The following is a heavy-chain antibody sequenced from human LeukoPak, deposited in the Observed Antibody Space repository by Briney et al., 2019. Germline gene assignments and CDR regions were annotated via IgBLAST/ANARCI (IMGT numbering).Heavy chain of an antibody. CDR1: GFTFSSYA. Sequence: GGSLRLSCAASGFTFSSYAMHWVRQAPGKGLGWVAVISYDGSNKYYADSVKGRFTISRDNSKNTLYLQMNSLRAEDTAVYYCARSKSSSSWIDYWGQGNLVTVSS. CDR3: ARSKSSSSWIDY. J-gene: IGHJ4*02. V-gene: IGHV3-30-3*01. D-gene: IGHD6-13*01. CDR2: ISYDGSNK.